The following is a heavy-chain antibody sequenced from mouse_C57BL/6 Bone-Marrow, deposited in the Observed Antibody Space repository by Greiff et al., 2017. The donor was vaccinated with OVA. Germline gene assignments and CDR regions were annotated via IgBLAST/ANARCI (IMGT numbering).Heavy chain of an antibody. CDR3: AYYGSSLYAMDY. CDR1: GYAFSSSW. CDR2: IYPGDGDT. Sequence: VHLVESGPELVKPGASVKISCKASGYAFSSSWMNWVKQRPGKGLEWIGRIYPGDGDTNYNGKFKGKATLTADKSSSTAYMQLSSLTSEDSAVYFCAYYGSSLYAMDYWGQGTSVTVSS. V-gene: IGHV1-82*01. J-gene: IGHJ4*01. D-gene: IGHD1-1*01.